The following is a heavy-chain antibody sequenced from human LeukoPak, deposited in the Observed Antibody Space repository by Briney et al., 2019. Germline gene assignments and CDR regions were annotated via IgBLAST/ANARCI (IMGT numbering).Heavy chain of an antibody. J-gene: IGHJ3*02. CDR3: ARRQQLADGGHAFDI. Sequence: GGSLRLSCAASGFTFSSYAMSWVRQAPGKGLEWVSAISGSGGSTYYADSVKGRFTISRDNSKNTLYLQMNSLRAEDTALYYCARRQQLADGGHAFDIWGQGTMVTVSS. CDR2: ISGSGGST. CDR1: GFTFSSYA. V-gene: IGHV3-23*01. D-gene: IGHD6-13*01.